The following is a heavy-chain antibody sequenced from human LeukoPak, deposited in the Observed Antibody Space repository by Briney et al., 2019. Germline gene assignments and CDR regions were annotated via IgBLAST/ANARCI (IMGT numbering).Heavy chain of an antibody. V-gene: IGHV3-66*01. J-gene: IGHJ6*03. CDR3: ARDGYSNYFYYYYYMDV. D-gene: IGHD4-11*01. CDR1: GFSISSNH. Sequence: GGSLRLSCAASGFSISSNHMSWVRRAPGKGLEWISLIFTDDTTNYADSVKGRFTISRDISKNTLYLQMNSLRPEDTAVYYCARDGYSNYFYYYYYMDVWGKGTTVTVSS. CDR2: IFTDDTT.